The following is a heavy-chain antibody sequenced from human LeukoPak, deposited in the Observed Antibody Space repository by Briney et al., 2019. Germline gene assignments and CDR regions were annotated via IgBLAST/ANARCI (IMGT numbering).Heavy chain of an antibody. D-gene: IGHD3-22*01. CDR2: IYPDDRT. CDR1: GFSVNSNH. J-gene: IGHJ4*02. CDR3: ARQGGGDDSR. V-gene: IGHV3-66*02. Sequence: GGSLRLSCAASGFSVNSNHMNWVRQAPGKGLEWVSLIYPDDRTYYTGSVKGRFTISRDDSKNSLYLQMNSLRVEDTAVYYCARQGGGDDSRWGQGTLVTVSS.